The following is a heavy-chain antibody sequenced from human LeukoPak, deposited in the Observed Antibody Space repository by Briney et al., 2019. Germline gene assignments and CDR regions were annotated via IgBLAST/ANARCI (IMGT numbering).Heavy chain of an antibody. V-gene: IGHV3-23*01. D-gene: IGHD5-18*01. CDR2: ISDNEGST. CDR3: ARHDSFIPY. Sequence: PGGSLRLSCAASGFTFKYYAMSWVRQAPGKGLEWVSGISDNEGSTYYRDSVKGRFTISRDNTKNTVYLQLNNLRADDTAVYFCARHDSFIPYWGQGTLVIVSS. J-gene: IGHJ4*02. CDR1: GFTFKYYA.